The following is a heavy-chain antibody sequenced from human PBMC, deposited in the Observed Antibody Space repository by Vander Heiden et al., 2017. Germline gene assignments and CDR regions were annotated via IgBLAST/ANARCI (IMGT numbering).Heavy chain of an antibody. CDR3: AKGYTSAWYDFDH. CDR1: GFAFSSYA. CDR2: IHYSGGYT. D-gene: IGHD6-19*01. J-gene: IGHJ4*02. Sequence: EVQLLESGGGLVQPGGSLRLSCAASGFAFSSYAMGWVRQDPGEGLEWVSTIHYSGGYTYDANSVKGRFTISRDNSKSTLYLHMSSLRAEDTALYYCAKGYTSAWYDFDHWGQGTPVTVSS. V-gene: IGHV3-23*01.